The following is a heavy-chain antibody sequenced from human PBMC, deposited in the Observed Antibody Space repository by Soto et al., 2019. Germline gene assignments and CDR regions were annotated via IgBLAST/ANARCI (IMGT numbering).Heavy chain of an antibody. D-gene: IGHD2-15*01. Sequence: GGSLRLSCAASGFTFSSYGMHWVRQAPGKGLEWVAVISYDGSNKYYADSVKGRFTISRDNSKNTLYLQMNSLRAEDTAVYYCAKDGAYCSGGSCYPDLYYFDYWGQGTLVTVSS. V-gene: IGHV3-30*18. J-gene: IGHJ4*02. CDR2: ISYDGSNK. CDR3: AKDGAYCSGGSCYPDLYYFDY. CDR1: GFTFSSYG.